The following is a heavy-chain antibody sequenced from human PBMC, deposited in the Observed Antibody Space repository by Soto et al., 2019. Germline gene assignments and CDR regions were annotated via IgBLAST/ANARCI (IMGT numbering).Heavy chain of an antibody. D-gene: IGHD3-22*01. CDR2: IYYSGST. Sequence: SETLSLTCTVSGGSISSGDYYWSWIRQPPGKGLEWIGYIYYSGSTYYNPSLKSRVTISVDTSKNQFSLKLSSVTAADTAVYYCASEWSDDSSGSPLYYFVYWGQGTLVTVSS. V-gene: IGHV4-30-4*01. J-gene: IGHJ4*02. CDR1: GGSISSGDYY. CDR3: ASEWSDDSSGSPLYYFVY.